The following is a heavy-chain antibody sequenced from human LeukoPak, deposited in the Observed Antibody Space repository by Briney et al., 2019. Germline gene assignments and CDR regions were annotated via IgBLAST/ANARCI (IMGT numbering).Heavy chain of an antibody. V-gene: IGHV1-8*03. Sequence: ASVKVSCKASGYTFTSYDINWVRQAPGQGLEWMGWMNPNSGNTGYAQKFQGRVTITRNTSISTAYMELSSLRSEDTAVYYCARGNPTYYYGPNWFDPWGQGTLVTVSS. J-gene: IGHJ5*02. CDR3: ARGNPTYYYGPNWFDP. CDR1: GYTFTSYD. D-gene: IGHD3-10*01. CDR2: MNPNSGNT.